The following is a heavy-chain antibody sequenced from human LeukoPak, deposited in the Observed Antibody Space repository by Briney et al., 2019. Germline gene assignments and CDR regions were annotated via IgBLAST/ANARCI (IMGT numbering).Heavy chain of an antibody. CDR2: IWYDGSNK. Sequence: GGSLRLSCAASGFTFSTYGMHWVRQAPGKGLEWVAVIWYDGSNKYYVDSVKGRFTISRDNSKNTLYLQMNSLRAEDTAVYYCARGLAGGSGNYFYFDYWGQGTLVTVSS. V-gene: IGHV3-33*01. D-gene: IGHD3-10*01. CDR1: GFTFSTYG. CDR3: ARGLAGGSGNYFYFDY. J-gene: IGHJ4*02.